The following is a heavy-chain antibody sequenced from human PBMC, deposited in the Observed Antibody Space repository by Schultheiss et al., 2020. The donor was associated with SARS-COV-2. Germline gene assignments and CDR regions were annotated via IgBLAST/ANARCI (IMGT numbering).Heavy chain of an antibody. D-gene: IGHD1-26*01. J-gene: IGHJ1*01. CDR2: INHSGST. CDR1: GGSFSGYY. V-gene: IGHV4-34*01. CDR3: ARLSITPWGRGSYSGHFQH. Sequence: SETLSLTCAVYGGSFSGYYWSWIRQPPGKGLEWIGEINHSGSTNYNPSLKSRVTISVDTSKNQFSLKLSSVTAADTAVYYCARLSITPWGRGSYSGHFQHWGQGTLVTVSS.